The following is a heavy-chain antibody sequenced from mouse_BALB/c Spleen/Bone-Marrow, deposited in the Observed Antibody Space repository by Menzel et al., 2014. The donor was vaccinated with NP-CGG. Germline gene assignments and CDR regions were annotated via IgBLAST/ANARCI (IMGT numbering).Heavy chain of an antibody. CDR1: GYTFTSYW. CDR2: INPSNGRT. Sequence: LVESGAELVKPGASVKLSCKASGYTFTSYWMHWVKQRPGQGLEWIGEINPSNGRTNYNEKFKSKATLTVDKSSSTAYMQLSSRTSEDSAVYYCARGTFDYWGQGTTRTVSS. CDR3: ARGTFDY. J-gene: IGHJ2*01. V-gene: IGHV1S81*02.